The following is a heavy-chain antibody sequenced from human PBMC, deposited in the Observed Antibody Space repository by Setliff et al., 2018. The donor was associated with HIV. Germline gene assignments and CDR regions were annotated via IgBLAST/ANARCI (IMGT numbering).Heavy chain of an antibody. J-gene: IGHJ4*02. CDR3: ARGPPIVVVPAALSTFDY. D-gene: IGHD2-2*01. V-gene: IGHV1-18*01. CDR1: GYTFTSYG. CDR2: ISAYNGNT. Sequence: ASVKVSCKASGYTFTSYGISWVRQAPGQGLEWMGWISAYNGNTNYAQKLQGRVTMTTDTSTSTAYMELRSLRSDDTAVYYCARGPPIVVVPAALSTFDYWGQGTLVTVSS.